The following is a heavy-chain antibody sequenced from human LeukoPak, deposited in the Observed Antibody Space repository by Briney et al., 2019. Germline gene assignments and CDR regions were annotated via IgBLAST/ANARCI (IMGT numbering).Heavy chain of an antibody. J-gene: IGHJ4*02. Sequence: GGSLRLSCAASGFTVSSNYMTWVRQAPGKGLEWVSVISSSGDLTFYADSVKGRFTISRDNSKNMLYLQMDSLRAEDTAVYYCHYDFWSGYYVFDYWGQGTLVTVSS. CDR1: GFTVSSNY. CDR3: HYDFWSGYYVFDY. V-gene: IGHV3-23*01. D-gene: IGHD3-3*01. CDR2: ISSSGDLT.